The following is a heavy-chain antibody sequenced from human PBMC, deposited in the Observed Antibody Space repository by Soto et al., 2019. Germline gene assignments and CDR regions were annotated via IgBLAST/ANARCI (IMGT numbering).Heavy chain of an antibody. V-gene: IGHV3-13*05. CDR3: ARVSRYCTNGVCYGYYYGMDV. Sequence: PGGSLRLSCAASGFTFSIYDMHWVRQATGKGLEWVSAIGTAGDPYYPGSVKGRFTISRENAKNSLYLQMNSLRAGDTAVYYCARVSRYCTNGVCYGYYYGMDVWGQGTTVTVSS. CDR2: IGTAGDP. D-gene: IGHD2-8*01. CDR1: GFTFSIYD. J-gene: IGHJ6*02.